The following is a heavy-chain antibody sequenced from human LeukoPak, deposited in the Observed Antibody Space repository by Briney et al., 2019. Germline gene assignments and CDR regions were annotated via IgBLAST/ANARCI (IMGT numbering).Heavy chain of an antibody. V-gene: IGHV4-4*02. CDR2: IYHSGST. J-gene: IGHJ4*02. CDR3: ASGYYDSSGYWIDY. D-gene: IGHD3-22*01. Sequence: PSETLSLTCAVSGGSISSSNWWSWVRQPPGKGLEWIGEIYHSGSTNYNPSLKSRVTISVDKSKNQFSLKLSSVTAADTAVYYCASGYYDSSGYWIDYWGQGTLVTVSS. CDR1: GGSISSSNW.